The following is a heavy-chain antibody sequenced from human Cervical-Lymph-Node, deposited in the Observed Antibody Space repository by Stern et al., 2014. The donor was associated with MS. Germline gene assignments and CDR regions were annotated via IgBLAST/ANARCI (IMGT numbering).Heavy chain of an antibody. CDR3: AHNFGSAGNLDNAFDI. CDR2: FYWNGDK. V-gene: IGHV2-5*01. CDR1: GFSLSTSGVS. D-gene: IGHD4-23*01. Sequence: SGPTLVKPTQTLTLTCTFSGFSLSTSGVSVAWIRQPPGKALEWLSPFYWNGDKRYNPSLKSRVTITKDTSENQVVLKMTSMAPVDTATYYCAHNFGSAGNLDNAFDIWGRGTMVTVSS. J-gene: IGHJ3*02.